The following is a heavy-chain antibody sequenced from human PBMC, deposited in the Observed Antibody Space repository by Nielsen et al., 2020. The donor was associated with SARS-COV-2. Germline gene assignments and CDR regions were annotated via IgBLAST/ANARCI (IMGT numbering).Heavy chain of an antibody. V-gene: IGHV1-18*01. D-gene: IGHD6-13*01. CDR1: GYTFTSYG. CDR2: ISAYNGNT. J-gene: IGHJ4*02. CDR3: ARDPYSSSWYYFDY. Sequence: ASVKVSCKASGYTFTSYGISWVRQAPGQGLEWMGWISAYNGNTNYAQKFQGRVTMTRDTSTSTVYMELSSLRSEDTAVYYCARDPYSSSWYYFDYWGQGTLVTVSS.